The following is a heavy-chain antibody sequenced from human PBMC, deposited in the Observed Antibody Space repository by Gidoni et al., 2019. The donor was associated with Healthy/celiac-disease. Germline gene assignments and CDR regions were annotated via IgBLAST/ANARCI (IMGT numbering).Heavy chain of an antibody. V-gene: IGHV4-39*01. CDR1: GGSISSSSYY. CDR2: IYYSGST. CDR3: ARQPRGAVGATFY. J-gene: IGHJ4*02. Sequence: QLQLQESGPGLVKPSETLSLTCTVSGGSISSSSYYWGWIRQPPGKGLEWIGSIYYSGSTYYNPSLKSRVTISVDTSKNQFSLKLSSVTAADTAVYYCARQPRGAVGATFYWGQGTLVTVSS. D-gene: IGHD1-26*01.